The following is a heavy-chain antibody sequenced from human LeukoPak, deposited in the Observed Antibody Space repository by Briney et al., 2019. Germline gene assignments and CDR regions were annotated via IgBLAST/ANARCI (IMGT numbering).Heavy chain of an antibody. CDR1: GGSFSGYY. CDR3: ARGGDCSSTSCFHYWFDP. Sequence: SETLSLTCAVYGGSFSGYYWSWIRQPPGKGLEWIGEINHSGSTNYNPSLKSRVTISVDTSKNQFSLKLSSVTAADTAVYYCARGGDCSSTSCFHYWFDPWGQGTLVTVSS. CDR2: INHSGST. D-gene: IGHD2-2*01. J-gene: IGHJ5*02. V-gene: IGHV4-34*01.